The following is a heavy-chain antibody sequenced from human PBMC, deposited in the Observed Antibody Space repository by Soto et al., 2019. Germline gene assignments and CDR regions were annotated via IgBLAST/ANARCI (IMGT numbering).Heavy chain of an antibody. J-gene: IGHJ4*02. V-gene: IGHV3-15*07. D-gene: IGHD5-18*01. CDR3: SHGYYQYFES. CDR1: GVTLTNVW. CDR2: VKSGTDGGTT. Sequence: PGGSLRLSCAVSGVTLTNVWMNWVRQAPGKGPEWVGRVKSGTDGGTTDYAAPVKGRFTISRDDSENTLYLQMDSLKTEDTAIYYCSHGYYQYFESWGQGTLVTVSS.